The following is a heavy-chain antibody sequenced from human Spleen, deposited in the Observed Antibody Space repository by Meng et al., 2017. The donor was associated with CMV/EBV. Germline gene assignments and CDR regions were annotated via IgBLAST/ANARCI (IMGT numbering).Heavy chain of an antibody. V-gene: IGHV3-11*01. CDR2: VTTSGRTM. J-gene: IGHJ5*02. CDR3: ARGSHYGGTHNWFDP. CDR1: GFSFSSYW. D-gene: IGHD4-23*01. Sequence: SCEASGFSFSSYWMHWVRQAPGKGLEWISYVTTSGRTMFYADSVKGRFTISRDNAKNSLYLQMSSLRAEDTAVYYCARGSHYGGTHNWFDPWGHGTLVTVSS.